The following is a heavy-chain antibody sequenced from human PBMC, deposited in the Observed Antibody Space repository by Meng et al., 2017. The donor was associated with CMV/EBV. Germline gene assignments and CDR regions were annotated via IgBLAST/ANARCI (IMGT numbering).Heavy chain of an antibody. CDR1: GYTFTNYD. CDR2: ISGYSGDT. Sequence: ASVKVSCKASGYTFTNYDIYWVRQARGQGLEWMGWISGYSGDTNYSQNFRGRVTMTTDTSTSTAYMELRSLRSDDTAVYYCARDRVRYCGGDCLFNWFDPWGQGTLVTVSS. J-gene: IGHJ5*02. D-gene: IGHD2-21*01. V-gene: IGHV1-18*01. CDR3: ARDRVRYCGGDCLFNWFDP.